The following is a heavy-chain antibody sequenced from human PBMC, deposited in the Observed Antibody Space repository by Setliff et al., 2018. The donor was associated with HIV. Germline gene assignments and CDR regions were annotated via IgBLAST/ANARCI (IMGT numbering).Heavy chain of an antibody. CDR1: GFTFDSYA. V-gene: IGHV3-23*01. CDR3: AKTLPTLYPPHDYYFAMDV. D-gene: IGHD2-15*01. J-gene: IGHJ6*02. CDR2: ISSSGGST. Sequence: GGSLRLSCAASGFTFDSYAMSWVRQAPGKGLEWVSTISSSGGSTYYADSVKGRFTISRDNSKNTLYLQMNSLRAEDTAVYYCAKTLPTLYPPHDYYFAMDVWGQGTTVTVSS.